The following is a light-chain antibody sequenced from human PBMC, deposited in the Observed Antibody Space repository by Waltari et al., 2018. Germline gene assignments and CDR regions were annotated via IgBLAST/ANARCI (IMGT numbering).Light chain of an antibody. CDR2: AAF. CDR1: QGISSY. V-gene: IGKV1-9*01. J-gene: IGKJ5*01. Sequence: IQLTQPPSSLSASVGDRVTNTCRASQGISSYLAWYQQKPGKAPNLLVYAAFTLQRGVPSRFSGSGSGTDFPLTISSLQPEDFATYYCQRFNTYPLTFGEGTRLEMK. CDR3: QRFNTYPLT.